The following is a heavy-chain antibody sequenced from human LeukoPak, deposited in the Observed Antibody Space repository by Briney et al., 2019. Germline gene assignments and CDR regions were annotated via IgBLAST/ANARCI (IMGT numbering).Heavy chain of an antibody. V-gene: IGHV1-46*01. CDR2: INPTGGST. CDR1: GYTFTSYY. J-gene: IGHJ3*02. Sequence: ASVKVSCKASGYTFTSYYMHWVRQAPGQGLEWMGLINPTGGSTGYAQKFQGRVTMTTDTSTSTAYMELRSLRSADTAVYFCARDGHRRYHYDSSGREDAFDIWGQGTMVTVSS. D-gene: IGHD3-22*01. CDR3: ARDGHRRYHYDSSGREDAFDI.